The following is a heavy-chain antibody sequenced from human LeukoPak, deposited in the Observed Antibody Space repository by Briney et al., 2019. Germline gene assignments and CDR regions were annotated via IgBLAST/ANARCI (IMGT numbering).Heavy chain of an antibody. Sequence: GGSLRLSCVASGFTFTTYWMSWVRQAPGKGLGWVANIKQDGSEKYYVDSVKGRFTISRDNAKNSVYLQMNSLRAEDTAVYYCARGRFCSSGSCYGDYWGQGTLVTVPS. D-gene: IGHD2-15*01. V-gene: IGHV3-7*04. CDR2: IKQDGSEK. CDR3: ARGRFCSSGSCYGDY. J-gene: IGHJ4*02. CDR1: GFTFTTYW.